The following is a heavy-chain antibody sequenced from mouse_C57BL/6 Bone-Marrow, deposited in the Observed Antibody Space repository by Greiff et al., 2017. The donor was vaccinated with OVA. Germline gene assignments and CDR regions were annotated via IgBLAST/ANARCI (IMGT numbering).Heavy chain of an antibody. V-gene: IGHV5-6*01. D-gene: IGHD2-2*01. CDR1: GFTFSSYG. Sequence: EVQLQESGGDLVKPGGSLKLSCAASGFTFSSYGMSWVRQTPDKRLEWVATISSGGSYTYYPDSVKGRFTISRDNAKNTLYLQMSSLKSEDTAMYYCARGVTPYYFDYWGQGTTLTVSS. J-gene: IGHJ2*01. CDR3: ARGVTPYYFDY. CDR2: ISSGGSYT.